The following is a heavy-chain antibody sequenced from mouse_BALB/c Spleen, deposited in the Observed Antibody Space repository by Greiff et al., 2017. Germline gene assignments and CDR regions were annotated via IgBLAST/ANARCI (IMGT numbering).Heavy chain of an antibody. J-gene: IGHJ3*01. CDR2: IYPGSGST. D-gene: IGHD2-3*01. V-gene: IGHV1-55*01. CDR1: GYNFTSYW. CDR3: ARRGTMYDGYYGFAY. Sequence: QVQLKQPGAELVKPGTSVKLSCKASGYNFTSYWINWVKLRPGQGLEWIGDIYPGSGSTNYNEKFKSKATLTVDTSSSTAYMQLSSLASEDSALYYCARRGTMYDGYYGFAYWGQGTLVTVSA.